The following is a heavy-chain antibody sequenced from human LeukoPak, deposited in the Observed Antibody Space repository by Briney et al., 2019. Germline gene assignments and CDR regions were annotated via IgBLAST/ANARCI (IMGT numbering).Heavy chain of an antibody. J-gene: IGHJ3*02. CDR1: GYTFTSYA. D-gene: IGHD3-9*01. Sequence: GASVKVSCKASGYTFTSYAMNWVRQAPGQGLEWMGWINTNTGNPTYAQGFTGRFVFSLDTSVSTAYLQISSLKAEDTAVYYCARESPIGLRYFDWPHPPPPDAFDIWGQGTMVTVSS. V-gene: IGHV7-4-1*02. CDR2: INTNTGNP. CDR3: ARESPIGLRYFDWPHPPPPDAFDI.